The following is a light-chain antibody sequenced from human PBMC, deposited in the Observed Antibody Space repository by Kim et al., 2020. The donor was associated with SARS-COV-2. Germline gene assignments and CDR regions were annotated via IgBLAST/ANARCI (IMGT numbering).Light chain of an antibody. J-gene: IGKJ2*03. CDR2: GAS. Sequence: LSPGERATLSCRASQSVLANYLAWYQQKPGQAPRLLIYGASDRATGIPDRFSGSGSETDFTLTINRLEPDDFAMYYCQQYGGSEYSFGQGTKLEI. CDR1: QSVLANY. CDR3: QQYGGSEYS. V-gene: IGKV3-20*01.